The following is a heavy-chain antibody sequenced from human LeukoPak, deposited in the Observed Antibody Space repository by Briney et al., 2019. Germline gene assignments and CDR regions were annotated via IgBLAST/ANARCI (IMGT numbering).Heavy chain of an antibody. Sequence: ASVKVSCKASGYTFTSYGISWVRQAPGQGLEWMGWISGYNGHTKYAQKFQGRVTMTTDTSTSTAYMELRSLTSDDTAVFYCARGLPPRRNYDSSGYYSYYFDYWGQGTLVTVSS. J-gene: IGHJ4*02. CDR3: ARGLPPRRNYDSSGYYSYYFDY. CDR1: GYTFTSYG. CDR2: ISGYNGHT. D-gene: IGHD3-22*01. V-gene: IGHV1-18*01.